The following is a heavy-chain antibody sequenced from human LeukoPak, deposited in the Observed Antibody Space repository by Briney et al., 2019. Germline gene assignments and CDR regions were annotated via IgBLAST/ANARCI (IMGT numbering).Heavy chain of an antibody. V-gene: IGHV4-34*01. CDR3: AREGDVLLWFGELFPNWFDP. D-gene: IGHD3-10*01. Sequence: SETLSLTCAVYGGSFSGYYWSWIRQPPGKGLEWIGEINHSGSTNYNPSLKSRVTISVDTSKNQFSLKLSSVTAEDTAVYYCAREGDVLLWFGELFPNWFDPWGQGTLVTVSS. CDR2: INHSGST. CDR1: GGSFSGYY. J-gene: IGHJ5*02.